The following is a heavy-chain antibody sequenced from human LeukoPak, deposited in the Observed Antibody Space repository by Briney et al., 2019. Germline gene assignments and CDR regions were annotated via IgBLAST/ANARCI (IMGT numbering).Heavy chain of an antibody. CDR2: ISWGGGST. CDR3: AKDLSPVKYCSGGSCYSGGAFDI. J-gene: IGHJ3*02. V-gene: IGHV3-43D*03. Sequence: GGSLRLSCAASGFTFDDYAMHWVRQAPGKGLEWVSLISWGGGSTYYADSVKGRFTISRDNSKNSLYLQMNSLRAEDTALYYCAKDLSPVKYCSGGSCYSGGAFDIWGQGTMVTVSS. CDR1: GFTFDDYA. D-gene: IGHD2-15*01.